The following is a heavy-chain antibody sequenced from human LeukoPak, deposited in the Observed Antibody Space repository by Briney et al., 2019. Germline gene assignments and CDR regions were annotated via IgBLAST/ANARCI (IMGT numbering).Heavy chain of an antibody. Sequence: ASVTVSCKASGYIFTGYYMHWVRQAPGQGLEWMAIISPSGGSTFYAQKFQGRVTMTRDMSTSTVYMELSSLRSEDTAVYYCARGLASYMDVWGKGTTVTVSS. CDR1: GYIFTGYY. D-gene: IGHD2-21*01. CDR2: ISPSGGST. CDR3: ARGLASYMDV. V-gene: IGHV1-46*01. J-gene: IGHJ6*03.